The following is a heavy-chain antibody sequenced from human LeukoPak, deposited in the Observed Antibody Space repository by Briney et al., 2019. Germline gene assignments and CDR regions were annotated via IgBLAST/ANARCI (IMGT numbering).Heavy chain of an antibody. J-gene: IGHJ4*02. CDR3: ARHLAGYYPLVDY. CDR2: IYHSGST. CDR1: GGSISSGGYY. D-gene: IGHD3-3*01. Sequence: SETLSLTCTVSGGSISSGGYYWSWIRQPPGKGLEWIGYIYHSGSTYYNPSLKSRVTISVDTSKNQFSLKLSSVTAADTAVYYCARHLAGYYPLVDYWGQGTLVTVSS. V-gene: IGHV4-30-2*01.